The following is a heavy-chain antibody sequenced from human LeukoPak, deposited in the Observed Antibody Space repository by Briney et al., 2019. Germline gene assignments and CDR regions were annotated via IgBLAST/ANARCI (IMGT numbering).Heavy chain of an antibody. J-gene: IGHJ4*02. V-gene: IGHV4-4*07. CDR2: IYSAGSA. CDR3: ARLKRDFDHYFDY. CDR1: GGSISSYH. D-gene: IGHD5-24*01. Sequence: SETLSLTCSVSGGSISSYHWSWIRQPAGKGLEWLGRIYSAGSASYNPSLKSRVTMSVDTSKSQFSLKLNSVTAADTAVYYCARLKRDFDHYFDYWGQGTQVTVSS.